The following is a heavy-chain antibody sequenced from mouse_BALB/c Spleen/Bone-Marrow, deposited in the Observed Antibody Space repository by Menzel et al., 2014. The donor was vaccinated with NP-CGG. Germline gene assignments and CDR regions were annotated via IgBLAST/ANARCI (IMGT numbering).Heavy chain of an antibody. CDR3: ARSGDSSGYGFAY. D-gene: IGHD3-2*01. J-gene: IGHJ3*01. CDR1: GYTFXSYD. CDR2: IYPGDGIT. V-gene: IGHV1S56*01. Sequence: QVQLQQSGPELVKPGTLVEIPCKASGYTFXSYDINWVKQRPGQGLEWIGWIYPGDGITKYNEKFKGKATLTAVKSSSTAYMQLSSLTSENSAVYFCARSGDSSGYGFAYWGQGTLVTVSA.